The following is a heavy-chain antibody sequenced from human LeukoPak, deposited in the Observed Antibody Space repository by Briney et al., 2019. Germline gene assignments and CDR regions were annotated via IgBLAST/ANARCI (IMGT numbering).Heavy chain of an antibody. Sequence: GGSLRLSCAASGFTVSDSFMTWVRQAPGKGLEWVSVIYVAGSTYYADSVKGRFTISRDNAKNSLYLQMNSLRAEDTAVYYCARDSPYCSGGSCYHEGFDYWGQGTLVTVSS. J-gene: IGHJ4*02. D-gene: IGHD2-15*01. CDR1: GFTVSDSF. CDR3: ARDSPYCSGGSCYHEGFDY. V-gene: IGHV3-53*01. CDR2: IYVAGST.